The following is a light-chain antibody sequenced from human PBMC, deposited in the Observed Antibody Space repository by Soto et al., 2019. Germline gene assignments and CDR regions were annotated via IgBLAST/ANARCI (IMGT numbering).Light chain of an antibody. CDR1: RSISTF. CDR3: HQTDTIPET. CDR2: AAS. J-gene: IGKJ1*01. V-gene: IGKV1-39*01. Sequence: DIQMTQSPSSLSASVGDRVTITCRASRSISTFLNWYQQKPGKAPKLLIYAASTLQTGVPSRFSGSGSGTDFTLTISNLQPEDFATYYCHQTDTIPETFGQGTKVEIK.